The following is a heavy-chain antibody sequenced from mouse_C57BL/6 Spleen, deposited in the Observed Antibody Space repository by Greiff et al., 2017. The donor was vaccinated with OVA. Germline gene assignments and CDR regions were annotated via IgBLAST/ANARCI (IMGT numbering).Heavy chain of an antibody. CDR1: GYTFTDYE. V-gene: IGHV1-15*01. D-gene: IGHD2-4*01. CDR2: IDPETGGT. CDR3: TLPIYYDYPWFAY. J-gene: IGHJ3*01. Sequence: VQLQQSGAELVRPGASVTLSCKASGYTFTDYEMHWVKQTPVHGLEWIGAIDPETGGTAYNQKFKGKAILTADKSSSTAYMELRSLTSEDSAVYYCTLPIYYDYPWFAYWGQGTLVTVSA.